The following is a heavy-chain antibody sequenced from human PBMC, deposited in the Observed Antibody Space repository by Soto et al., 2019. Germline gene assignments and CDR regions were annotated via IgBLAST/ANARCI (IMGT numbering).Heavy chain of an antibody. D-gene: IGHD3-22*01. CDR2: IYPGDSDT. Sequence: GESLKISCNGSGYSFTIYWIGWVRQMPGKGLEWMGIIYPGDSDTRYSPSFQGQVTISVDKSISTAYLQWRSLKASDTAIYYCARRYYFDTTGPSGGNWFDPWGQGTLVTVSS. V-gene: IGHV5-51*01. CDR1: GYSFTIYW. CDR3: ARRYYFDTTGPSGGNWFDP. J-gene: IGHJ5*02.